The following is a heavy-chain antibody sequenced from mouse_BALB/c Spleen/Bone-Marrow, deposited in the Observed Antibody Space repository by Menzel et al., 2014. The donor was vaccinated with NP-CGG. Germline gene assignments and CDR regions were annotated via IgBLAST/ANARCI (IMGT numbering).Heavy chain of an antibody. J-gene: IGHJ1*01. CDR1: GFTFSSFG. Sequence: EVKVEESGGGLVQPGGSRKLSCTASGFTFSSFGMHWVRQAPEKGLEWVAYISSGSDTIYYADTVKGRFTISRDNPKNTLFLQMTSLRSEDTAMYYCTRDHDYDWYFDVWGAGTTVTVSS. D-gene: IGHD2-4*01. CDR2: ISSGSDTI. CDR3: TRDHDYDWYFDV. V-gene: IGHV5-17*02.